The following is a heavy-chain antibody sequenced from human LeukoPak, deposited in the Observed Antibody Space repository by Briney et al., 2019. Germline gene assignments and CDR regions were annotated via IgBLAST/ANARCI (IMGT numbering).Heavy chain of an antibody. CDR2: ISSRVDST. CDR1: GFIFSNYA. J-gene: IGHJ4*02. V-gene: IGHV3-23*01. Sequence: GGSLRLSCAASGFIFSNYAMSWVRQVPGRGLEWVSAISSRVDSTYVADSVKGRFTISRDNSKNSLYLQMNTVRAEDTAVYYCVKGPRPDITVAHTVENWGQGTLVTVSS. CDR3: VKGPRPDITVAHTVEN. D-gene: IGHD6-19*01.